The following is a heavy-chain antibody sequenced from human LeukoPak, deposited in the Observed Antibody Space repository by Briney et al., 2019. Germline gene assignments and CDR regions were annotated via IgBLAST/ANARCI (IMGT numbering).Heavy chain of an antibody. Sequence: GGSLRLSCGASGFTFTYYGMHWVRQAPGKGLEWVTFVRSDGSDKYYADSVKGRFTFSRDNSKNTVYLQMNSLRPEDTAVYYCAKEQRDWNYGVFDYWGQGTLVTVSS. V-gene: IGHV3-30*02. D-gene: IGHD1-7*01. CDR2: VRSDGSDK. CDR1: GFTFTYYG. CDR3: AKEQRDWNYGVFDY. J-gene: IGHJ4*02.